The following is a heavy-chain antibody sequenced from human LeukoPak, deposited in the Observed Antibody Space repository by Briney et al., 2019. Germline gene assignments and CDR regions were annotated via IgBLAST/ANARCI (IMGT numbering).Heavy chain of an antibody. D-gene: IGHD3-9*01. CDR3: ARAPYYDILTGYYYFDH. CDR2: ISTYNGNT. V-gene: IGHV1-18*01. J-gene: IGHJ4*02. Sequence: ASVKVSCKASGYTFTSYGISWVRQAPGQGLEWMGWISTYNGNTNYAQKLQGRVTMTTDTSTSTAYMELRSLRSDDTAVYYCARAPYYDILTGYYYFDHWGQGTLVTVSS. CDR1: GYTFTSYG.